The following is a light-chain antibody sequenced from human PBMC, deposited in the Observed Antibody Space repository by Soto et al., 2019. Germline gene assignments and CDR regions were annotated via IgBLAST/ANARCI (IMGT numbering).Light chain of an antibody. CDR1: QSIFSNY. J-gene: IGKJ1*01. V-gene: IGKV3-20*01. CDR2: GAS. CDR3: RQYGTSPRT. Sequence: EVMLTQSPGTLSLSPGDRATLSCRASQSIFSNYLAWYQQKSGQAPRLLIYGASNRATGIPDRFSGSGSGTDFTLTISRLEPEDFAVYYCRQYGTSPRTFGEGTKVEFK.